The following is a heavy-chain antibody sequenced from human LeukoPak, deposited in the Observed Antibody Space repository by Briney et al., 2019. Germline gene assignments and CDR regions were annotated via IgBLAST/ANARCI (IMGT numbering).Heavy chain of an antibody. CDR2: IKQDGSEK. CDR3: ARGLMLYYYGSGSYWFY. CDR1: GFTFSSYW. V-gene: IGHV3-7*01. J-gene: IGHJ4*02. Sequence: TGGSLRLSCAASGFTFSSYWMSWVRQAPGKGLEWVANIKQDGSEKYYVDSVKGRFTISRDNAKNSLYLQMNSLRAEDTAVYYCARGLMLYYYGSGSYWFYWGQGTLVTVSS. D-gene: IGHD3-10*01.